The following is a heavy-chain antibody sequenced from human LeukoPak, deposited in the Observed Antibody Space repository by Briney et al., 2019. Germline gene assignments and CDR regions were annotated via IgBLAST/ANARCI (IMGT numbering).Heavy chain of an antibody. D-gene: IGHD4-17*01. V-gene: IGHV1-46*01. J-gene: IGHJ4*02. CDR3: ARESVRLDHLYDYGEHRDHGHFDY. Sequence: ASVKVSCKASGYTFTNYYMHWVRQAPGQGLEWMGIINPSGGSTSYAQKFQGRVTMTWDTSTSTVYMELSSLRSEDTAVYYCARESVRLDHLYDYGEHRDHGHFDYWGQGTLVTVSP. CDR1: GYTFTNYY. CDR2: INPSGGST.